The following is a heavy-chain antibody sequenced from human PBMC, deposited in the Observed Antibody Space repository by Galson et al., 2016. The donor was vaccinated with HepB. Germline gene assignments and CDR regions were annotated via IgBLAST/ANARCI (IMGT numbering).Heavy chain of an antibody. CDR1: GFIFSNDS. D-gene: IGHD2-15*01. J-gene: IGHJ2*01. Sequence: SLRLSCADSGFIFSNDSMNWVRQAPGKGLEWISPISSSSSLKYYADSVTARFTISSANAKRSLYLQMNSLRVEDTAVYYCVREGGYCYGDSCRYFDLWGRGTVVTVSS. CDR3: VREGGYCYGDSCRYFDL. CDR2: ISSSSSLK. V-gene: IGHV3-21*01.